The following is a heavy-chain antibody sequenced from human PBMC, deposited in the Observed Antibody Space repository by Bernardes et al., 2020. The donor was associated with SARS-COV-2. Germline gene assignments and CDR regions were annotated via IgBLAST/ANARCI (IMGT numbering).Heavy chain of an antibody. Sequence: GGSLRLSCAASGFTFSNAWMSWVRQAPGKGLEWVGRIKSKTDGGTTDYAAPVKGRFTISRDDSKNTLYLQMNSLKTEDTAVYYCTTLRGDTAMAGAFDIWGQGTMVTVSS. CDR3: TTLRGDTAMAGAFDI. CDR2: IKSKTDGGTT. V-gene: IGHV3-15*01. D-gene: IGHD5-18*01. CDR1: GFTFSNAW. J-gene: IGHJ3*02.